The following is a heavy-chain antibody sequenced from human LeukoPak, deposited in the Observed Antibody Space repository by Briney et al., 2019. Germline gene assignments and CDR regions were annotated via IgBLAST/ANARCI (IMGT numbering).Heavy chain of an antibody. CDR1: GFTFSSYS. J-gene: IGHJ3*02. CDR2: ISSSSSYI. CDR3: ARDSVMVYAILGGAFDI. Sequence: KTGGSLRLSCAASGFTFSSYSMNWVRQAPGKGLEWVSSISSSSSYIYYADSVKGRFTISRDNAKNSLYLQMNSLRAEDTAVYYCARDSVMVYAILGGAFDIWGQGAMVTVSS. D-gene: IGHD2-8*01. V-gene: IGHV3-21*01.